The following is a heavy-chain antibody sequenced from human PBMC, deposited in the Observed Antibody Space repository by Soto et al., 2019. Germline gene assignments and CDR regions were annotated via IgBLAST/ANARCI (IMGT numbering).Heavy chain of an antibody. CDR1: GFTFSSYG. D-gene: IGHD6-19*01. Sequence: GGSLRLSCAASGFTFSSYGMHWVRQAPGKGLEWVAVISYDGSNKYYADSVKGRFTISRDNSKNTLYLQMNSLRAEDTAVYYCAKVGDSSGWYDGRAYYYYGMDVWGQGTTVTVSS. V-gene: IGHV3-30*18. J-gene: IGHJ6*02. CDR3: AKVGDSSGWYDGRAYYYYGMDV. CDR2: ISYDGSNK.